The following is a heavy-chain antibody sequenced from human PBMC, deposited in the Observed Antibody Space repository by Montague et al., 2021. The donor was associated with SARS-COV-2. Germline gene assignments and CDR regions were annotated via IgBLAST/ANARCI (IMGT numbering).Heavy chain of an antibody. V-gene: IGHV3-7*01. CDR1: GFAFSSSW. J-gene: IGHJ4*01. Sequence: SLRLSCAASGFAFSSSWMSWVRQSPGKGLEWVAIMKYDGSEKYYVDSVKGRFTISRDNARRSVFLQMNSLRAEDTAVYFCARDPNSSGGNMGSFWGRGTLVSGS. CDR3: ARDPNSSGGNMGSF. CDR2: MKYDGSEK. D-gene: IGHD6-19*01.